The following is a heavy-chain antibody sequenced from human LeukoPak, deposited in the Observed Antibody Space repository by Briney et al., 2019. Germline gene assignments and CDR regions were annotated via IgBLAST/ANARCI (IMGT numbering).Heavy chain of an antibody. Sequence: PSETLSLTCTVSGGSISSYYWSWIRQPPGKGLEWIGYIYYSGSTNYNPSLKSRVTISVDTSKNQFSLKLSSVTAADTAVYYCARALVAWGKPLPFDPWGQGTLVTVSS. CDR3: ARALVAWGKPLPFDP. D-gene: IGHD6-6*01. CDR1: GGSISSYY. J-gene: IGHJ5*02. CDR2: IYYSGST. V-gene: IGHV4-59*01.